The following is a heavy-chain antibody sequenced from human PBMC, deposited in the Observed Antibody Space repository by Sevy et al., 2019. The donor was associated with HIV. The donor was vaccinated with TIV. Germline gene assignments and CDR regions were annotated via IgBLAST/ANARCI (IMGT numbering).Heavy chain of an antibody. CDR2: IKSRTDGGTT. CDR1: GFTFSNAW. CDR3: STGASLFQH. Sequence: GGSLRLSCAASGFTFSNAWMSWVRQAPGKGLEWVGHIKSRTDGGTTDYAAPVKGRFTISRDDSKNTLYLQMNNLKTEDTALYYCSTGASLFQHWGQGTLVTVSS. V-gene: IGHV3-15*01. J-gene: IGHJ1*01.